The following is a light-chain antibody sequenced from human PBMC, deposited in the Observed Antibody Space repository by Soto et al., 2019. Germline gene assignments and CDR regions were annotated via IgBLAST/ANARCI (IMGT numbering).Light chain of an antibody. CDR1: QGIIDY. CDR2: AAS. CDR3: QKYNSAPQT. Sequence: DLQMTQSPSSLSASVGDRVTITCRASQGIIDYLAWYQQKPGKAPTLLIYAASTVASGVPSRFSGSGSGTDFTLTISSLQPEDVATYYCQKYNSAPQTFGPGTKVEIK. V-gene: IGKV1-27*01. J-gene: IGKJ1*01.